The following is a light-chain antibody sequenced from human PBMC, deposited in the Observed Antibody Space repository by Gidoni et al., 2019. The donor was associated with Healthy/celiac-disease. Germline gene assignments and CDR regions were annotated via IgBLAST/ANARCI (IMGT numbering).Light chain of an antibody. Sequence: QSVLTQPPSASGTPGQRVTISVSGSSANIGSNYVYWYQQLPGTAPKLLIYRNNTRPSGVPDRFSGSKSGTSASLAISGLRSEDEAYYYCAAWDDSLSGWVFGGGTKLTVL. CDR1: SANIGSNY. CDR3: AAWDDSLSGWV. CDR2: RNN. J-gene: IGLJ3*02. V-gene: IGLV1-47*01.